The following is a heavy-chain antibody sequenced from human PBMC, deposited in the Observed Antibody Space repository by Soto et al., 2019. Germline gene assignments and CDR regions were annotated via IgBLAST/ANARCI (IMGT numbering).Heavy chain of an antibody. J-gene: IGHJ4*02. CDR2: IIPILGIA. CDR1: GGTFSSYT. D-gene: IGHD5-12*01. CDR3: ATGLVVGYDIDY. V-gene: IGHV1-69*02. Sequence: QVQLVQSGAEVKKPGSSVKVSCKASGGTFSSYTISWVRQAPGQGLEWMGRIIPILGIANYAQKFQGRVTSTADKSTRTAYMELSSLRSEDTAVYYCATGLVVGYDIDYWGQGTLVTVSS.